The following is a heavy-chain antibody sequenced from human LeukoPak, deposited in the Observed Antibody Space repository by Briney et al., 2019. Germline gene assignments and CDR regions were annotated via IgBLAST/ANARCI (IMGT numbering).Heavy chain of an antibody. CDR3: ARGVSTVVTPAGY. J-gene: IGHJ4*02. CDR2: ISSSSSYI. D-gene: IGHD4-23*01. V-gene: IGHV3-21*01. CDR1: GFTFSSYS. Sequence: GGSLRLSCEASGFTFSSYSMNWVRQAPGKGLEWVSSISSSSSYIYYADSVKGRFTISRDNAKNSLYLQMNSLRAEDTAVYYCARGVSTVVTPAGYWGQGTLVTVSS.